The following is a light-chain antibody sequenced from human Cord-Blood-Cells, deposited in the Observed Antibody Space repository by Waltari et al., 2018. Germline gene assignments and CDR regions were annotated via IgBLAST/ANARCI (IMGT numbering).Light chain of an antibody. V-gene: IGLV3-21*04. CDR3: QVWDSSSDHNVV. Sequence: SYVLTQPHSVSVAPGTTARITCGGNNIGCKSVHWYQQKPCQAPVLVIYYDSDRPSGIPERFSGSNSGNTATLTISRVEAGDEADYYCQVWDSSSDHNVVFGGGTKLTVL. CDR2: YDS. CDR1: NIGCKS. J-gene: IGLJ2*01.